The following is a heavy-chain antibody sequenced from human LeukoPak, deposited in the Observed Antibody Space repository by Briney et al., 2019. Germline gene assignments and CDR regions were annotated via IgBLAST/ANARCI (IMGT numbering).Heavy chain of an antibody. CDR1: GFTFSSNY. CDR3: ARENSSEDYFDY. CDR2: IYSGGST. J-gene: IGHJ4*02. D-gene: IGHD2-21*01. Sequence: GGSLRLSCAASGFTFSSNYMSWVRQAPGKGLEWVSVIYSGGSTYYADSVKGRFTISRDNSKNTLYLQMNSLRAEDTAVYYCARENSSEDYFDYWGQGTLVTVSS. V-gene: IGHV3-53*01.